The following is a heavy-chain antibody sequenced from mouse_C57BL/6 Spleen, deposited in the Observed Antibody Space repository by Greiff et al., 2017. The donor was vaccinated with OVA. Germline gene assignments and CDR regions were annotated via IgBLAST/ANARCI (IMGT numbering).Heavy chain of an antibody. CDR3: HYDDDLRFAY. V-gene: IGHV1-64*01. D-gene: IGHD2-4*01. J-gene: IGHJ3*01. CDR1: GYTFTSYW. CDR2: IHPNSGST. Sequence: QVQLQQPGAELVKPGASVKLSCKASGYTFTSYWMHWVKQRPGQGLEWIGMIHPNSGSTNYNEKFKSKATLTVDKSSSTAYMQLSSLTSEDSAVYYCHYDDDLRFAYWGQGTLVTVSA.